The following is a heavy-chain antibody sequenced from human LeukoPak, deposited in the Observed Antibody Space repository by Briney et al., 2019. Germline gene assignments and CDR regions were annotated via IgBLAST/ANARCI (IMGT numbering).Heavy chain of an antibody. CDR1: GYSISSGYY. V-gene: IGHV4-38-2*01. D-gene: IGHD6-19*01. CDR3: ATTLSGWYAFDI. J-gene: IGHJ3*02. CDR2: IYHSGST. Sequence: SETLSLTCAVSGYSISSGYYWGWIRQPPGKGLEWIGSIYHSGSTYYNPSLKSRVTISVDTSKNQFSLKLSSVTAADTAVYYCATTLSGWYAFDIWGQGTMVTVSS.